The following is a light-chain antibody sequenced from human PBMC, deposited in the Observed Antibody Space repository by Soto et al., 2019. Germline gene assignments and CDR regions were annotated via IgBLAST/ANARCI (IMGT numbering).Light chain of an antibody. Sequence: EIVMTQSPDSLAVSLGERATINCKSSQSVLYSSNNKNYLAWYQQKPGQPPKLLIYRASTRESGVPDRFSGSGSGTDFTLTISSLQAEDVAFDYCQQYYSTLPTFGQGTKVEIK. CDR3: QQYYSTLPT. CDR2: RAS. J-gene: IGKJ1*01. CDR1: QSVLYSSNNKNY. V-gene: IGKV4-1*01.